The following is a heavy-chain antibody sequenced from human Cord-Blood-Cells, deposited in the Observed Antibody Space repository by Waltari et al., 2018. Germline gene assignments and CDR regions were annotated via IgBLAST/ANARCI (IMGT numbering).Heavy chain of an antibody. CDR2: IKSKTDGGTT. CDR1: GFTFSNAW. V-gene: IGHV3-15*01. CDR3: TTDEAARDY. Sequence: EVQLVESGGGLVKPVGSLRLSCAASGFTFSNAWMSWFRQAPGKGMELVGRIKSKTDGGTTDYAAPGKGRFTISRDDSKNTLYLQMNSLKTEDTAVYYCTTDEAARDYWGQGTLVTVSS. D-gene: IGHD6-6*01. J-gene: IGHJ4*02.